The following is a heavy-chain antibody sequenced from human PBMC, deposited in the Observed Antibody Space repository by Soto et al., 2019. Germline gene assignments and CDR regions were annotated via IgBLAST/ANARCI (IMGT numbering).Heavy chain of an antibody. CDR2: IYHSGST. J-gene: IGHJ5*02. CDR3: AGELLWFGEGNNWFDP. D-gene: IGHD3-10*01. V-gene: IGHV4-4*02. CDR1: GGSISSSNW. Sequence: QVQLQESGPGLVKPSGTLSLTCAVSGGSISSSNWWSWVRQPPGKGLEWLGEIYHSGSTNYNPSLKSRVTISVDKSKNRFSLKLSAVTAAATAVYYCAGELLWFGEGNNWFDPWGQGTLVTVSS.